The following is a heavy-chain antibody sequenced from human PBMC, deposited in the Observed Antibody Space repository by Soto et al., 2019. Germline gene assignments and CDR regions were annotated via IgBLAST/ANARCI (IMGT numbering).Heavy chain of an antibody. CDR2: ISSSSRTI. CDR3: AREWDGDGYNSGWFDP. J-gene: IGHJ5*02. V-gene: IGHV3-48*01. D-gene: IGHD5-12*01. Sequence: SLRLSCAACGVTFSIYSLNWVRQAPGKGLEWVSYISSSSRTIYCADSVKGRFTISRDNAKNSLYLQMNSLRAEDTAVYYCAREWDGDGYNSGWFDPWGQGTLVTVSS. CDR1: GVTFSIYS.